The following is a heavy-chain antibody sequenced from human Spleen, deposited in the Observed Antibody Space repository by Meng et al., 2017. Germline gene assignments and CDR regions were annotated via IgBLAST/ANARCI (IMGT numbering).Heavy chain of an antibody. Sequence: QVQLQESGPGLVKPSGTLSLACVVSGGSVSSIDWWSWVRQPPGKGLEWIGEIYHGGDTNYNPSLKSRVTIAIDKSKNQFSLKLSSVTAADTVVYYCASWIYSCGWQWGQGALVTVSS. CDR1: GGSVSSIDW. J-gene: IGHJ4*02. CDR2: IYHGGDT. V-gene: IGHV4/OR15-8*02. D-gene: IGHD6-19*01. CDR3: ASWIYSCGWQ.